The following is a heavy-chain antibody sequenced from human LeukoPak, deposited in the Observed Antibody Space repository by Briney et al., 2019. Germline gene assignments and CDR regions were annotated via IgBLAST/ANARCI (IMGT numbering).Heavy chain of an antibody. CDR3: ARYARGYSYGSSLQH. Sequence: SETLSLTCTVSGGSISSYYWSWIRQPPGKGLEWIGYIYYSGSTNYNPSLKSRVTISVDTSKNQFSLKLSSVTAVDTAVYYCARYARGYSYGSSLQHWGQGTLVTVSS. D-gene: IGHD5-18*01. V-gene: IGHV4-59*08. J-gene: IGHJ1*01. CDR1: GGSISSYY. CDR2: IYYSGST.